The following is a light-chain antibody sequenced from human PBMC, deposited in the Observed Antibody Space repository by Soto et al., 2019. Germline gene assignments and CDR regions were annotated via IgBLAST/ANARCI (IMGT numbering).Light chain of an antibody. CDR1: QSVNTN. Sequence: EIAVTQSTATLSVSPGERATLSCRASQSVNTNFAWYQQKPGQAPRLLIYGASTRATGIPARFSGSGSGTEFTLTISSLEPEDFAVYYCHHYGRSLSYSFGQGTKVDIK. V-gene: IGKV3-15*01. CDR2: GAS. CDR3: HHYGRSLSYS. J-gene: IGKJ2*03.